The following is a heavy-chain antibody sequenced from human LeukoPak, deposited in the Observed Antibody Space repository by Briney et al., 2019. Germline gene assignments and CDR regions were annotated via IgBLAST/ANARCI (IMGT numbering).Heavy chain of an antibody. Sequence: PSETLSLTCAVYGGSFSGYYWSWIRQPPGKGLEWIGEINHSGSTNYNPSLKSRVTISVDTSKNQFSLKLSSVTAADTAVYYCARDAAAAGPERGLDYWGKETLVTVSS. D-gene: IGHD6-13*01. CDR1: GGSFSGYY. CDR3: ARDAAAAGPERGLDY. CDR2: INHSGST. J-gene: IGHJ4*02. V-gene: IGHV4-34*01.